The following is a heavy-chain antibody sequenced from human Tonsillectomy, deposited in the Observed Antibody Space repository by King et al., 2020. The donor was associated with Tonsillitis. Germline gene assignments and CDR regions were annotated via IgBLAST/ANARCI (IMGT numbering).Heavy chain of an antibody. CDR2: IYCDDDK. J-gene: IGHJ4*02. V-gene: IGHV2-5*02. CDR3: AHARGGGNSPLFDY. D-gene: IGHD4-23*01. CDR1: GFSLSTTLVG. Sequence: ITLKESGPTLVKPTQTLTLTCSFSGFSLSTTLVGVAWIRQPPGKALEWLALIYCDDDKRYSPSLKTRLTITKDTSKNQVDLTMTNMDPVDTATYYCAHARGGGNSPLFDYWGQGTLVTVSS.